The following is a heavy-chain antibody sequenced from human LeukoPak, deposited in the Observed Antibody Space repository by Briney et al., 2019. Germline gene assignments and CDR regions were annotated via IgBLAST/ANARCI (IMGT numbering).Heavy chain of an antibody. CDR3: AKESAYCGSDCRSLSDH. Sequence: GSLRLSCAASGFTFSSYAMSWVRQAPGKGLEWVSVISGSAGSSFSADSVKGRFTISRDNSKNTLYLQMNSLRVEDTAVYYCAKESAYCGSDCRSLSDHWGQGTPVTVSS. V-gene: IGHV3-23*01. CDR2: ISGSAGSS. CDR1: GFTFSSYA. J-gene: IGHJ4*02. D-gene: IGHD2-21*02.